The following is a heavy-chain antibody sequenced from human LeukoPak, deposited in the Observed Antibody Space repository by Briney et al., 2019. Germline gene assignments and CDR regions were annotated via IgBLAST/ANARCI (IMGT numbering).Heavy chain of an antibody. J-gene: IGHJ1*01. V-gene: IGHV1-69*13. CDR3: ARGAITFGGVIERAEYFQH. CDR1: GGSFSSYA. CDR2: IIPIFDTA. Sequence: GASVKVSCKASGGSFSSYAVNWVRQAPGQGLEWMGGIIPIFDTANYAQKFQGRVTITADESTSTAYMELSSLRSEDTAVYYCARGAITFGGVIERAEYFQHWGQGTLVTVSS. D-gene: IGHD3-16*02.